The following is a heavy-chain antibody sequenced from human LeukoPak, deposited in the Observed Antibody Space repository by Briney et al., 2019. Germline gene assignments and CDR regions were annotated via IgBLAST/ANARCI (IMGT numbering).Heavy chain of an antibody. CDR1: GFTFTSYA. D-gene: IGHD3-10*01. V-gene: IGHV3-30*18. Sequence: GGSLRLSCAASGFTFTSYAMSWVRQAPGKGLEWVAVISYDGSNKYYADSVKGRFTISRDNSKNTLYLQMNSLRAEDTAVYYCAKDTYYYGSGSYLIDYWGQGTLVTVSS. J-gene: IGHJ4*02. CDR3: AKDTYYYGSGSYLIDY. CDR2: ISYDGSNK.